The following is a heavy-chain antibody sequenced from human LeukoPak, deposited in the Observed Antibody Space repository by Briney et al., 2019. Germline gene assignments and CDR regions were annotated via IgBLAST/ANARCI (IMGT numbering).Heavy chain of an antibody. CDR2: INGSGDAT. Sequence: GGSLRLSCEVSGLIFSHYTMTWVRQAPGKGLEWVSSINGSGDATLYADSVMGRFTISRDNAKNTVSLQMNNLRAEDTAVYYCAKSDCGSDGCKLLHYWGQGTLVTASS. D-gene: IGHD3-10*01. V-gene: IGHV3-23*01. J-gene: IGHJ4*02. CDR3: AKSDCGSDGCKLLHY. CDR1: GLIFSHYT.